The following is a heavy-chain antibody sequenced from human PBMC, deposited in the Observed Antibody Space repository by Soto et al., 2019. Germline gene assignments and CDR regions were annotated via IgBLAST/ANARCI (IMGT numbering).Heavy chain of an antibody. J-gene: IGHJ5*02. D-gene: IGHD5-18*01. CDR1: GFTFSDYY. V-gene: IGHV3-11*01. CDR3: ARDLGYIYGSNHNWFGP. Sequence: QVQLVESGGGLVKPGGSLRLSCGASGFTFSDYYMSWIRQAPGKGLEWVSYISSSGSAIYYADSVKGRFTISRDNAKNSLYLQMNSLRADDTAVYYCARDLGYIYGSNHNWFGPWGQGTLVTVSS. CDR2: ISSSGSAI.